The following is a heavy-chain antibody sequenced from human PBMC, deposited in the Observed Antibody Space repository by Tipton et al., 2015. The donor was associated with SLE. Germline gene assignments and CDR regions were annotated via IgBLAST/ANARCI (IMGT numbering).Heavy chain of an antibody. CDR3: ARVAPTEVFDY. Sequence: TLSLTCTVSSGSISSGGYYWSWIRQPAGKGLEWIGRVDSSGSTYCNPSLRSRVTISVDMSKNQVSLKLSSVTAADTAVYYCARVAPTEVFDYWGQGTLVTVSS. CDR2: VDSSGST. V-gene: IGHV4-61*02. D-gene: IGHD1-1*01. CDR1: SGSISSGGYY. J-gene: IGHJ4*02.